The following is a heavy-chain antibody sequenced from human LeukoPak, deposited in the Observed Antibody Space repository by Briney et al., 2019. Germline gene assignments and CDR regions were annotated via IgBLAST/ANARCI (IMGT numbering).Heavy chain of an antibody. D-gene: IGHD3-10*01. V-gene: IGHV4-34*01. J-gene: IGHJ4*02. CDR1: GVSFSGYY. CDR2: INHSGST. Sequence: SETLSLTCAVYGVSFSGYYWSWIRQPPGKGLEWIGEINHSGSTNYNPSLKSRVTISVDTSKNQFSLKLSSVTAADTAVYYCATSGSYYRAPDYWGQGTLVTVSS. CDR3: ATSGSYYRAPDY.